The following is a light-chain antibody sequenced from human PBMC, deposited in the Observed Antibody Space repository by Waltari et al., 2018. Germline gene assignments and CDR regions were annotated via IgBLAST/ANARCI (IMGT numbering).Light chain of an antibody. CDR2: RNN. CDR3: AAWDDSLSGWV. Sequence: QSVLTQPPSASGTPGQRVTISCSGSSSNIGSNYVYWYQQLPGPAPKLPIYRNNQRPSGVPDRFSGSKSGTSASLAISGLRSEDEADYYCAAWDDSLSGWVFGGGTKLTVL. J-gene: IGLJ3*02. V-gene: IGLV1-47*01. CDR1: SSNIGSNY.